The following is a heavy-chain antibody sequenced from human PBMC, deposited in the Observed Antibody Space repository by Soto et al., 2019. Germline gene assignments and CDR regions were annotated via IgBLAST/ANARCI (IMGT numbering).Heavy chain of an antibody. CDR3: ATSLGVSSLDY. CDR1: GDSISSNNYY. CDR2: IYYSGST. D-gene: IGHD3-16*01. Sequence: SETLSLTCTVSGDSISSNNYYWSWIRQHPGKGLEWIGYIYYSGSTYYNPSLKSRATISVDTSKNQFSLKLSSVTAADTAVYYCATSLGVSSLDYWGQGTLVTVSS. V-gene: IGHV4-31*03. J-gene: IGHJ4*02.